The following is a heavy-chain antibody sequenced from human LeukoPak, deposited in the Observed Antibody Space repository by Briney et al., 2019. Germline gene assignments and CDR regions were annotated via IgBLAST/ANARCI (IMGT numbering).Heavy chain of an antibody. CDR3: ARDRVGDGYNFGFYFDY. V-gene: IGHV1-69*01. Sequence: ASVKVSCKASGGTFSTYAIFWVRQAPGQGLEWVGGIIPLFGTAHYAQKFQGRLKLTADESTSIAYLELTSLTSEDTAVYYCARDRVGDGYNFGFYFDYWGQGTLITVSS. J-gene: IGHJ4*02. CDR2: IIPLFGTA. D-gene: IGHD5-24*01. CDR1: GGTFSTYA.